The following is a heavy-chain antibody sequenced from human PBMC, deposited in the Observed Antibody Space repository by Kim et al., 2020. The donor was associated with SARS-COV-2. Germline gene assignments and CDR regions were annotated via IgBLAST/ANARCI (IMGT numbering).Heavy chain of an antibody. CDR3: ARDGNWNDAFAFDI. J-gene: IGHJ3*02. CDR1: GFTFSSYG. V-gene: IGHV3-48*02. D-gene: IGHD1-1*01. Sequence: GGSLRLSCAASGFTFSSYGINWVRQAPGKGLQWISYISSSSSTIYYADSVKGRFTISRDNAKNSLYLQMNSLRDEDTAVYYCARDGNWNDAFAFDIWGQGTMVTVSS. CDR2: ISSSSSTI.